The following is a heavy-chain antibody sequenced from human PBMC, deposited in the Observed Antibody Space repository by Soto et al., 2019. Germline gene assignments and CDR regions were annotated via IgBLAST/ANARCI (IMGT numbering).Heavy chain of an antibody. CDR2: IYYSGST. J-gene: IGHJ6*02. V-gene: IGHV4-59*01. D-gene: IGHD3-22*01. CDR1: GGSISSYD. Sequence: SETLSLTSTVAGGSISSYDGSWIRQPPEKGLKWIGYIYYSGSTNYTPSLKSRVTISVDTSKNQFSLKLSSVTAADTAVYYCARLSKYYYDSSGQPEAYYGMGVWGQGTTVTVSS. CDR3: ARLSKYYYDSSGQPEAYYGMGV.